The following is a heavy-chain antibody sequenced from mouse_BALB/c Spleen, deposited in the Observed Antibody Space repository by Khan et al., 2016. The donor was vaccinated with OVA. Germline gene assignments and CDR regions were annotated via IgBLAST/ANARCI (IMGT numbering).Heavy chain of an antibody. V-gene: IGHV1S34*01. J-gene: IGHJ4*01. Sequence: LVKTGASVKISCKASGYPFTSYYIHWVKQSHGKSLAWIGFISCYNGATNYNQKFKGKATITVDTSSRTAYMQLNSLTSEDSAVYYCARDGYYYAMDYWGQGTSVTVSS. CDR3: ARDGYYYAMDY. CDR1: GYPFTSYY. CDR2: ISCYNGAT. D-gene: IGHD2-3*01.